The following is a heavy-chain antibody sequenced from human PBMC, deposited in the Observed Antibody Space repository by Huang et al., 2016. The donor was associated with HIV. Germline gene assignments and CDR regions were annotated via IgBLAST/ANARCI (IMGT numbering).Heavy chain of an antibody. CDR2: VNPKSGNV. J-gene: IGHJ3*02. D-gene: IGHD3-22*01. Sequence: QMQLAQSGAEVKKPGASVKVSCKASGYTFTSYDVNWVRQAAGQGLEWMGGVNPKSGNVGYAKKFQGRVSIMRDTSTNTAYLEVTSLRSEDTAVYYCARGFGSGYYFDAFDMWGQGTMVTVSS. CDR3: ARGFGSGYYFDAFDM. CDR1: GYTFTSYD. V-gene: IGHV1-8*01.